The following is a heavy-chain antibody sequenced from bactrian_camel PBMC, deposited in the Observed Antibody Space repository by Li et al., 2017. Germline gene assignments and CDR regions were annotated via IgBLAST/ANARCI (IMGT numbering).Heavy chain of an antibody. CDR3: AIGVGSWQCPIAPQPYPH. Sequence: VQLVESGGGSAETGGSLRLACEVSGFPIDKSCVGWFRQATGKEREWIASIYRPGGNTFAADSVRGRFTISRDNAEMSVYLQMDSLKPEDSGMYYCAIGVGSWQCPIAPQPYPHWGQGTQVTVS. CDR1: GFPIDKSC. CDR2: IYRPGGNT. V-gene: IGHV3S36*01. D-gene: IGHD5*01. J-gene: IGHJ4*01.